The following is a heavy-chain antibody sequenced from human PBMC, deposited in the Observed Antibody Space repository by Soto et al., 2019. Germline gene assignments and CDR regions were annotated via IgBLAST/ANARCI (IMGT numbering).Heavy chain of an antibody. CDR3: ARGDRIAARNYYYYGMDV. J-gene: IGHJ6*02. V-gene: IGHV4-31*03. Sequence: SETLSLTCTVSGGSISSGGYYWSWIRQHPGKGLEWIGYIYYSGSTYYNPSLKSRVTISVDTSKNQFSLKLSSVTAADTAVYYCARGDRIAARNYYYYGMDVWGQGTTVTVSS. CDR2: IYYSGST. CDR1: GGSISSGGYY. D-gene: IGHD6-6*01.